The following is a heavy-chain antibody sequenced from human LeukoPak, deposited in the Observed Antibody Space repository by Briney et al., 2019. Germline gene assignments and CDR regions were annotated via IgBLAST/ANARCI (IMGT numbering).Heavy chain of an antibody. V-gene: IGHV4-39*07. J-gene: IGHJ4*02. Sequence: KPSETLSLTCTVSGGSISSVSYYWGWIRQPPGKGLEWIGSIYHSGSTYYNPSLKSRVTISVDTSKNQFSLKLSSVTAADTAVYYCARENSGSYYFDYWGQGTLVTVSS. CDR3: ARENSGSYYFDY. D-gene: IGHD1-26*01. CDR1: GGSISSVSYY. CDR2: IYHSGST.